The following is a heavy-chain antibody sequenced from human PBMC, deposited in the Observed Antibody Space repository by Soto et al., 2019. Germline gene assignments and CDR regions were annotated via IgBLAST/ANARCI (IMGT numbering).Heavy chain of an antibody. V-gene: IGHV3-7*01. Sequence: EVQLVESGGGWVRPGGSHRLSCADSGFMFIEYWRIWVRKDPGKGLEWVATISVGASDKFYVDSVKGRFTISRDDSKNTLYLQMNSLRDEDTAVYYCVREDWHRFDSWGQGTLVTVSS. D-gene: IGHD2-21*01. CDR2: ISVGASDK. CDR3: VREDWHRFDS. J-gene: IGHJ4*02. CDR1: GFMFIEYW.